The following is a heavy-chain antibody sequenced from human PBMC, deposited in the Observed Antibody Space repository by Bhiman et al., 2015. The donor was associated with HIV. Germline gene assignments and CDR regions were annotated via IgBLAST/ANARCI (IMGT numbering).Heavy chain of an antibody. CDR1: GFTFSSYA. V-gene: IGHV3-7*03. CDR2: IKQDGSEK. CDR3: ARHPLAVAGIGVYYFDY. Sequence: EVQLLESGGGLVQPGGSLRLSCAASGFTFSSYAMTWVRQAPVKGLEWVANIKQDGSEKYYVDSVKGRFTISRDNAKNSLYLQMNSLRAEDTAVYYCARHPLAVAGIGVYYFDYWGQGTLVTVSS. D-gene: IGHD6-19*01. J-gene: IGHJ4*02.